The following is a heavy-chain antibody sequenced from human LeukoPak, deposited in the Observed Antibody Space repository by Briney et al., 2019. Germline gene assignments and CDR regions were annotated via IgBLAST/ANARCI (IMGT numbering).Heavy chain of an antibody. Sequence: GGSLRLSCAASGFTFSNSGMHWVRQAQGKGLEWVAVIWSDGSNKYYADSVKGRFTISRDNSKNTLYLQMNSLRAEDTAVYYCARDLGSSPFDYWGQGTLVTVSS. CDR2: IWSDGSNK. J-gene: IGHJ4*02. V-gene: IGHV3-33*01. D-gene: IGHD2-15*01. CDR1: GFTFSNSG. CDR3: ARDLGSSPFDY.